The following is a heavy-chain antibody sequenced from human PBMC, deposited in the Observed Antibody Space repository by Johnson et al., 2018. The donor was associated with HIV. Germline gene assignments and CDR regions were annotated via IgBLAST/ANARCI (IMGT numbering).Heavy chain of an antibody. CDR3: ARAPGGDYTYGFFQH. J-gene: IGHJ1*01. D-gene: IGHD4-17*01. CDR2: IDWTGAST. Sequence: MQLVESGGGVERPGGSLRLSCVGSGFIFDDYGMSWVRQVPGKGLEWVSGIDWTGASTGYADSVKGRFTIFRDNAKKSLYIQMSGLREEDTALYYCARAPGGDYTYGFFQHGGQGTLVTVSS. CDR1: GFIFDDYG. V-gene: IGHV3-20*04.